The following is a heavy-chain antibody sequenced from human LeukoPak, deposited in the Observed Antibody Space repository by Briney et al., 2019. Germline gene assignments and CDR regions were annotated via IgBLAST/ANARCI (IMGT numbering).Heavy chain of an antibody. Sequence: PSETLSLTRTVSGGSISSSSYYWGWIRQPPGKGLEWIGSIYYSGSTYYNPSLKSRVTISVDTSKNQFSLKLSSVTAADTAVYYCARLRPIAAAADYWGQGTLVTVSS. CDR3: ARLRPIAAAADY. CDR2: IYYSGST. D-gene: IGHD6-13*01. CDR1: GGSISSSSYY. J-gene: IGHJ4*02. V-gene: IGHV4-39*01.